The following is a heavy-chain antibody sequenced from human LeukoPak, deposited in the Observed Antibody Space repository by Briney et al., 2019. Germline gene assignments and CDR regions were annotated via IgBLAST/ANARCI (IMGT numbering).Heavy chain of an antibody. Sequence: GGSLRLSCAASGFTFTTYWMGWVRQAPGKGLEWVANIKQDGSEKYYGDSVKGRFTISRDNAKNSLSLQMNSLRAEDTAVYYCARPLMYYYGSETYFWFDPWGQGTLVTVSS. CDR1: GFTFTTYW. V-gene: IGHV3-7*01. CDR3: ARPLMYYYGSETYFWFDP. CDR2: IKQDGSEK. J-gene: IGHJ5*02. D-gene: IGHD3-10*01.